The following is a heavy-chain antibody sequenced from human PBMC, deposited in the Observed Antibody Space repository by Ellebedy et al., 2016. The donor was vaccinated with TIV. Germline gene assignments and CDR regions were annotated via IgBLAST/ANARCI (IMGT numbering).Heavy chain of an antibody. V-gene: IGHV1-46*01. CDR2: INPSGGST. J-gene: IGHJ6*02. Sequence: ASVKVSCKASGYTFTSYYMHWVRQAPGQGLEWMGIINPSGGSTSYAQKLQGGVTMTRDTSTSTVYMELSSLRSEDTAGYYCVVGDGMDVWGQGTTVTVSS. D-gene: IGHD1-26*01. CDR3: VVGDGMDV. CDR1: GYTFTSYY.